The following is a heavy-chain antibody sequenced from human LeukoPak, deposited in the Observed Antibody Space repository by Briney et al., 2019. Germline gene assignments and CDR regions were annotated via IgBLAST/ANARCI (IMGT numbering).Heavy chain of an antibody. D-gene: IGHD4-17*01. J-gene: IGHJ4*02. CDR1: VGTFSSYV. Sequence: SSVNVSCMASVGTFSSYVISWVRQAPGQGLEWMGGVIPIFGTANYAQKFQGRVTITADESTSTAYMELSSLRSEDTAVYYCALRPISPSTVTDYFDYWGQGTLVTVSS. CDR3: ALRPISPSTVTDYFDY. V-gene: IGHV1-69*01. CDR2: VIPIFGTA.